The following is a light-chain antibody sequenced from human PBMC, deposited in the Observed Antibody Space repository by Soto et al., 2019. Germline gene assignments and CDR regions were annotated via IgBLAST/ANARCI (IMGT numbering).Light chain of an antibody. J-gene: IGKJ4*01. CDR1: QTVNNNY. Sequence: IQMSQSPSSLSASVGDRVSITCRESQTVNNNYVHWYQQKPGEAPKLLIYIASGLQSGVPSRFNGSGSGTDFTLHINCLQPDGVATYFCQQTSSFPLSFGGGTKVEIK. CDR2: IAS. CDR3: QQTSSFPLS. V-gene: IGKV1-39*01.